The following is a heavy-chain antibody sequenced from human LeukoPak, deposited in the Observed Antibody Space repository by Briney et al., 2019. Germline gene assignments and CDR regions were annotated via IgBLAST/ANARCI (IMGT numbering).Heavy chain of an antibody. CDR3: AKDRIDSYRAVGHDAFDI. CDR2: ISGSGGST. J-gene: IGHJ3*02. CDR1: GFTFNSYA. V-gene: IGHV3-23*01. D-gene: IGHD5-18*01. Sequence: GGSLRLSCAASGFTFNSYAMNWVRQAPGKGLEWVSAISGSGGSTYYADSVKGRFTISRDNSKNTLYLQMNSLRAEDTAVYYCAKDRIDSYRAVGHDAFDIWGQGTMVTVSS.